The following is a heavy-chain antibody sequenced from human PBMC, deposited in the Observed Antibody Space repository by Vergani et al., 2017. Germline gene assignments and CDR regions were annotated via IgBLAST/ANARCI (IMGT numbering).Heavy chain of an antibody. Sequence: EVQLVESGGGLVQPGGSLRLSCAASGFTFSSYEMNWVRQAPGKGLEWVSYISSSGSTIYYADSVKVRFTISRDNAKNSLYLQMNSLRAEDTAVYYCARGKRGSGSFFDYWGQGTLVTVSS. V-gene: IGHV3-48*03. CDR3: ARGKRGSGSFFDY. D-gene: IGHD3-10*01. CDR1: GFTFSSYE. CDR2: ISSSGSTI. J-gene: IGHJ4*02.